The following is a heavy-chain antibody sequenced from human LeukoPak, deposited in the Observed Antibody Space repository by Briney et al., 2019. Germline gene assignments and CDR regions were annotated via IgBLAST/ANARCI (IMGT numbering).Heavy chain of an antibody. CDR1: GFTFSIYN. D-gene: IGHD3-10*01. CDR2: IKQGGSEK. CDR3: ARGPTYGSWCDFLDS. V-gene: IGHV3-7*01. J-gene: IGHJ5*01. Sequence: GGSLRLSCAASGFTFSIYNMNWVRQAPGKGLEWVADIKQGGSEKVYVDSVKGRFTIFRDDAKNSLSLQMDSLRPEDTAIYYCARGPTYGSWCDFLDSWGQGTRVTVSS.